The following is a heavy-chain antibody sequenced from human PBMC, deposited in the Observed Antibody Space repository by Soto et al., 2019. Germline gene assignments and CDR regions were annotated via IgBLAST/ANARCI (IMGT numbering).Heavy chain of an antibody. J-gene: IGHJ4*01. CDR3: ARDLSEFGDHGDY. V-gene: IGHV3-23*01. CDR2: ISGGSHYM. Sequence: EVQLLESGGDLVQPGGSLRLSCAASGFTFDYYAMIWVRQAPGKGLEWVSHISGGSHYMSYAVSVKGRFTIFRDNSKNPLFLQMLSLRAEDTATYYCARDLSEFGDHGDYWGHGILVTVSS. CDR1: GFTFDYYA. D-gene: IGHD2-21*02.